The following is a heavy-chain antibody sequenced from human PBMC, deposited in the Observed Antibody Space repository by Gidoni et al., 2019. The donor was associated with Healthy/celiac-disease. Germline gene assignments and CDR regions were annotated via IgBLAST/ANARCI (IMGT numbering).Heavy chain of an antibody. CDR2: IYTSGRT. V-gene: IGHV4-4*07. Sequence: QLHLQESGPGLVKPSETLSLTCTVSGGSISSYYWRWIRQPAGKGLEWIGRIYTSGRTNYNPSLKSRVTMSVDTSKNQFSLKLRSVTAAYTAVYYCARDHDGGSYSTYFQHWGQGTLVTVSS. D-gene: IGHD1-26*01. J-gene: IGHJ1*01. CDR3: ARDHDGGSYSTYFQH. CDR1: GGSISSYY.